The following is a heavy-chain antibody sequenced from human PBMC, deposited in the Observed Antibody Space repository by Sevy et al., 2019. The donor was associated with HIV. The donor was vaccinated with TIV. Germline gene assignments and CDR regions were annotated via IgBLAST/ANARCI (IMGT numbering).Heavy chain of an antibody. Sequence: GGSLRLSCAASGFTFSDYYMSWIRQAPGKGLEWVAYISSSGSTIYYADSVKGRFTISRDNAKNSLYLQMNSLRAEDTAVYYCAGEGPFDSSGQPLDYWGQGTMVTVSS. CDR3: AGEGPFDSSGQPLDY. CDR1: GFTFSDYY. D-gene: IGHD3-22*01. V-gene: IGHV3-11*01. J-gene: IGHJ4*02. CDR2: ISSSGSTI.